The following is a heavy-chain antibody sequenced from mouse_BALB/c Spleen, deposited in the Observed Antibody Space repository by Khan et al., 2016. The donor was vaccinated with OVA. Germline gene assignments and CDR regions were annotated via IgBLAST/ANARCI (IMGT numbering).Heavy chain of an antibody. V-gene: IGHV3-2*02. CDR3: ARIDGGDFDY. Sequence: VQLKQSGPGLVKPSQSLSLTCTVTGYSITSDYAWNWIRQFPGNKLEWMGYISYSGNTKYNPSLKSRISITRDTSKNQFFLQLNSVTIEDTATYYCARIDGGDFDYWGQGTTLTVSS. J-gene: IGHJ2*01. CDR1: GYSITSDYA. CDR2: ISYSGNT. D-gene: IGHD2-3*01.